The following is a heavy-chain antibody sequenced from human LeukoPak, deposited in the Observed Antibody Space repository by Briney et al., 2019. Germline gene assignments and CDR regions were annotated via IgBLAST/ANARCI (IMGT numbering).Heavy chain of an antibody. CDR2: INPSGGTT. V-gene: IGHV1-46*01. CDR3: ARAIVVLPSANWFDP. J-gene: IGHJ5*02. D-gene: IGHD2-2*01. CDR1: GYSFTSYY. Sequence: ASVKVSCKASGYSFTSYYMHWVRQAPGQGLEWMGIINPSGGTTSFAQKFQGRVAMTRDTSTTTVYMELSSLRSEDTAVYYCARAIVVLPSANWFDPWGQGTPVTVSS.